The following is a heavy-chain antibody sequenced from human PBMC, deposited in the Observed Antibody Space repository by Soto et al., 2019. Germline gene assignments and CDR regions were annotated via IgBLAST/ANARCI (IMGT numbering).Heavy chain of an antibody. J-gene: IGHJ4*02. CDR3: ARGPHGEMAPISGYFDY. V-gene: IGHV4-34*01. CDR1: GGSFSGYY. Sequence: SETLSLTCAVYGGSFSGYYWSWIRQPPGKGLEWIGEINHSGSTNYNPSLKSRVTISVDTSKNQFSLKLSSVTAADTAVYYCARGPHGEMAPISGYFDYWGQGTLFTVSS. D-gene: IGHD3-10*01. CDR2: INHSGST.